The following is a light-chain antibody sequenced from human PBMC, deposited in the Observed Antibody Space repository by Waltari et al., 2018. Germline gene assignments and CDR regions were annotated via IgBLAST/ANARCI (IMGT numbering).Light chain of an antibody. V-gene: IGKV4-1*01. J-gene: IGKJ1*01. Sequence: DIVMTQSPDSLAVSLDERATIDCKSSKSFFRTSNNKHFLAWYQQKPGQPPNLLIYWASTRESGVPDRFSGSGSGTDFTLTINSLQAEDVAVYYCLQYASAPWTFGQGTKVEIK. CDR3: LQYASAPWT. CDR1: KSFFRTSNNKHF. CDR2: WAS.